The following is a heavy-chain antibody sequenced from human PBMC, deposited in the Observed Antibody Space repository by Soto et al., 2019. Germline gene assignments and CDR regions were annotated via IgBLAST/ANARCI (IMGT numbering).Heavy chain of an antibody. CDR3: ARAREPKYYFDY. V-gene: IGHV4-31*03. J-gene: IGHJ4*02. CDR1: VASISSGGYY. CDR2: ISYSGST. Sequence: TLSLTCTISVASISSGGYYWNWILQRPGKGLEWIGYISYSGSTYYNPSLKSRVTISVDTSKNRFSLKLISVSAADTAVYYCARAREPKYYFDYWGQGTLVTVSS. D-gene: IGHD1-26*01.